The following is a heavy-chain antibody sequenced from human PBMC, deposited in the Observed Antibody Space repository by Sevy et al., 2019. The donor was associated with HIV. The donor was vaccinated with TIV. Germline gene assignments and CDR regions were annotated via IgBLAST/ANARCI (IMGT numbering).Heavy chain of an antibody. V-gene: IGHV1-2*06. J-gene: IGHJ4*02. Sequence: ASVKVSCKTSGYTFTSYFMHWVWLAPGLGPEWMGRINPNSGDTNYAQKFEDRVTMTRDTSISTAYMELSSLRADDTAAYYCARSGGYYNGAFDYWGQGTLVTVSS. CDR2: INPNSGDT. CDR3: ARSGGYYNGAFDY. CDR1: GYTFTSYF. D-gene: IGHD3-10*01.